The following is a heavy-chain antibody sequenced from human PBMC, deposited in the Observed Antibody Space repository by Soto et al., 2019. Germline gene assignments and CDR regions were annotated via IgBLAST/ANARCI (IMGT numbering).Heavy chain of an antibody. CDR2: ISGSGGST. CDR3: ARGLGYCSSTSCYIWFDY. D-gene: IGHD2-2*02. J-gene: IGHJ4*02. Sequence: EGSLRLSCAASGFTFITYAIIWFRHSPGKWREWVSAISGSGGSTYYADPVKGRFTISRDNSKNTLYLQMNSLRAEDTAVHYCARGLGYCSSTSCYIWFDYWGQGTLVTVSS. CDR1: GFTFITYA. V-gene: IGHV3-23*01.